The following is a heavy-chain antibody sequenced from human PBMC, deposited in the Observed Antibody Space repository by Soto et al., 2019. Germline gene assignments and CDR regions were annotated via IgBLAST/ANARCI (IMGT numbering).Heavy chain of an antibody. D-gene: IGHD3-16*01. J-gene: IGHJ3*02. CDR1: GFTFTSSA. V-gene: IGHV1-58*01. Sequence: ASVKVSCKASGFTFTSSAVQWVRQARGQRLEWIGWIVVGSGNTNYAQKFQERVTITRDMSTSTAYMELSSLRSEDAAVYYCAAELGALAFDIWGQGTMVTVSS. CDR2: IVVGSGNT. CDR3: AAELGALAFDI.